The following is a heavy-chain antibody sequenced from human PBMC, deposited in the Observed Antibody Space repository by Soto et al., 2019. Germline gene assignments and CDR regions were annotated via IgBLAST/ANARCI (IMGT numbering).Heavy chain of an antibody. D-gene: IGHD3-16*01. CDR2: ISGSGGST. V-gene: IGHV3-23*01. CDR3: AKDQDGAITFGGVIDY. Sequence: GGSLRLSCAASGFTFSSYAMSWVRQAPGKGLEWVSAISGSGGSTYYADSVKGRFTISRDNSKNTLYLQMNSLRAEDTAVYYCAKDQDGAITFGGVIDYWGQGTLVTVSS. J-gene: IGHJ4*02. CDR1: GFTFSSYA.